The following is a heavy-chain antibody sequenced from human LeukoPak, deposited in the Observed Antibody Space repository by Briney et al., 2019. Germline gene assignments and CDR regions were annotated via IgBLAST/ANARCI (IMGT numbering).Heavy chain of an antibody. J-gene: IGHJ4*02. Sequence: PGGPLTLSCAASGFPFSSYAMSWVRQAPGKGLEWVANIKQDGSEKYYVDSVKGRFTISRDNANNSLYLQMNTLRAEDTAVYYCATDLQPFDYWGQGTLVTVSS. D-gene: IGHD2-2*01. CDR3: ATDLQPFDY. V-gene: IGHV3-7*04. CDR2: IKQDGSEK. CDR1: GFPFSSYA.